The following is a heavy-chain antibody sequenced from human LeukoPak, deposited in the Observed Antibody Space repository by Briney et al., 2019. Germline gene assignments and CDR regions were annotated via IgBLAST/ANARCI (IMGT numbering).Heavy chain of an antibody. J-gene: IGHJ3*02. V-gene: IGHV3-30*14. CDR2: ISYDKSNK. CDR3: ARSGVQWQWLLTYDAFDI. D-gene: IGHD6-19*01. Sequence: PGGSLRLSCAASGFTFSSYAMHWVRQAPGKGLEWEALISYDKSNKYYADSVKGRFTISRDNSKNTLFVQMNSLRTEDTAVYYCARSGVQWQWLLTYDAFDIWGQGTMVTVSS. CDR1: GFTFSSYA.